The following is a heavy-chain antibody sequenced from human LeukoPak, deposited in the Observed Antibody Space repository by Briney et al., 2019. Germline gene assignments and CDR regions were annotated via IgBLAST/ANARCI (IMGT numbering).Heavy chain of an antibody. V-gene: IGHV4-34*01. Sequence: PSETLSLTCAVSGGSFSGYYWSWIRQPPGKGLEWIGDINHSGSTNYNPSLKSRVTISVDTSKNQFSLKLSSVTAADTAVYYGARGKPNYYDSSGYYWTWFDPWGQGTLVTVSS. CDR3: ARGKPNYYDSSGYYWTWFDP. J-gene: IGHJ5*02. CDR2: INHSGST. CDR1: GGSFSGYY. D-gene: IGHD3-22*01.